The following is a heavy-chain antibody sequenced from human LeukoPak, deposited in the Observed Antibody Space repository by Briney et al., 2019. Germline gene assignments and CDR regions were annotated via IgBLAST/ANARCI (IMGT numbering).Heavy chain of an antibody. D-gene: IGHD1-26*01. Sequence: GGSLRLSCAASGFTFSTYAMSWVRQAPGKGLEWVSYISSRGSYTYYADSVKGRFTISRDNAKNSLYLQMNSLRAEDTAVYYCAKDLAGSGSYSFDYWGQGTLVTVSS. V-gene: IGHV3-21*06. CDR3: AKDLAGSGSYSFDY. J-gene: IGHJ4*02. CDR1: GFTFSTYA. CDR2: ISSRGSYT.